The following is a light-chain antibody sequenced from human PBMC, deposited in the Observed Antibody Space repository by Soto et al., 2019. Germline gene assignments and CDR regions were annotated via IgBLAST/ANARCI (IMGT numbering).Light chain of an antibody. Sequence: EVVLTQSPGTVSLSPGERATLSCRASQSVSSSYLAWYQHKRGQAPRLLMYGASSRATGVPDRFSGWGSGTDFTLTIRRLEPEDFAVYYCQQYGSSYPWTFGQGTKVDIK. CDR2: GAS. V-gene: IGKV3-20*01. CDR1: QSVSSSY. CDR3: QQYGSSYPWT. J-gene: IGKJ1*01.